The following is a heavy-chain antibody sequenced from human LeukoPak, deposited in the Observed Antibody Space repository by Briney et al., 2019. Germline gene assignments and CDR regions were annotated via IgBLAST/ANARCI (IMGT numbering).Heavy chain of an antibody. J-gene: IGHJ4*02. Sequence: PGGSLRLSCAASGFTFSSYAMSWVRQAPGKGLVWVSAISGSGGSTYYADSVKGRFTISRDNSKNTLYLQMNSLRAEDTAVYYCAKLTATTVTTRGSFDYWGQGTLVTVSS. CDR2: ISGSGGST. V-gene: IGHV3-23*01. CDR3: AKLTATTVTTRGSFDY. CDR1: GFTFSSYA. D-gene: IGHD4-17*01.